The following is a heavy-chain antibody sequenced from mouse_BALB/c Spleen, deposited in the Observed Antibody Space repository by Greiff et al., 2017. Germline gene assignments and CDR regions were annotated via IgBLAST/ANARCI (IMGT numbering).Heavy chain of an antibody. CDR1: GFTFSSYG. V-gene: IGHV5-6*01. CDR3: ARDPYDRGYYFDY. J-gene: IGHJ2*01. CDR2: ISSGGSYT. Sequence: EVKLVESGGDLVKPGGSLKLSCAASGFTFSSYGMSWVRQTPDKRLEWVATISSGGSYTYYPDSVKGRFTISRDNAKNTLYLQMSSLKSEDTAMYYCARDPYDRGYYFDYWGQGTTLTVSS. D-gene: IGHD2-3*01.